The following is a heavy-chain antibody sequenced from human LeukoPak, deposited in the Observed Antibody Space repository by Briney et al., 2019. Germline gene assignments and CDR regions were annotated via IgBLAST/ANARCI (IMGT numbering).Heavy chain of an antibody. CDR2: INPSGGST. D-gene: IGHD1-26*01. CDR3: AREGATPEFDY. CDR1: GYTFTSYC. J-gene: IGHJ4*02. Sequence: ASVKVSCTASGYTFTSYCMHWVRQAPGQGLEWMGIINPSGGSTSYAQKFQGRVTMTRDTSTSTVYMELSSLRSEDTAVYYCAREGATPEFDYWGQGTLVTVSS. V-gene: IGHV1-46*01.